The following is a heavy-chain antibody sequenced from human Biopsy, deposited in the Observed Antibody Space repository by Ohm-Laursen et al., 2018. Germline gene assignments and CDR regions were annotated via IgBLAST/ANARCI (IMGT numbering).Heavy chain of an antibody. J-gene: IGHJ5*02. Sequence: SETLSLTCSVSGDSVSSDIYYWGWIRQPPGKGLEWIGSIHYSGPTFYTPSLKSRVTIAVDTSKNQVSLSLTSVTVAETAVYYCARQRAGFWFDPWGQGALVTVSS. CDR3: ARQRAGFWFDP. CDR2: IHYSGPT. D-gene: IGHD3-3*01. V-gene: IGHV4-39*01. CDR1: GDSVSSDIYY.